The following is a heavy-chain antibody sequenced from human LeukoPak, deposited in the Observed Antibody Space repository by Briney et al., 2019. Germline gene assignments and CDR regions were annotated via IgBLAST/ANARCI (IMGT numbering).Heavy chain of an antibody. CDR2: INANNGDT. Sequence: ASVKVSCKASGFTFTGYYMHWVRQAPGQGLEWMGWINANNGDTNYAQKFRGWVTMTRDTSLSTVYMEVSRLRSDDTAVYYCARDGATVATPFFYYWGQGTLVTVSS. CDR3: ARDGATVATPFFYY. J-gene: IGHJ4*02. V-gene: IGHV1-2*04. D-gene: IGHD4-17*01. CDR1: GFTFTGYY.